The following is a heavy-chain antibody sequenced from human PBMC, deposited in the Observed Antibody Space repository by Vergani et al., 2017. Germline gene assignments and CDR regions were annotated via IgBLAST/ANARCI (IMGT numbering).Heavy chain of an antibody. J-gene: IGHJ4*02. CDR2: IIPVLGKT. Sequence: QVQLVQSGAEVKKPGSSVKVSCKASGATFRSNTISWVRQVPGQGLEWMGRIIPVLGKTKYAQDFQGRLTITADTSTSTAYMELTSLRSDDTAVYYCAREPPLTGFFDYWGQGTLVTVSS. D-gene: IGHD3-9*01. V-gene: IGHV1-69*08. CDR1: GATFRSNT. CDR3: AREPPLTGFFDY.